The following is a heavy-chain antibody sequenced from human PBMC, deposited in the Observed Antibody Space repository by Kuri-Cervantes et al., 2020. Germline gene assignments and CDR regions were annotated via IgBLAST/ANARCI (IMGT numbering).Heavy chain of an antibody. CDR1: GFRFDDYA. CDR3: ARECDPYYYYGMDV. J-gene: IGHJ6*02. V-gene: IGHV3-9*01. CDR2: INWNSGNRNSGNI. Sequence: SLKISCAASGFRFDDYAMNWVRQAPGKGLEWVSHINWNSGNRNSGNIDYADSVKGRFTISRDNSKNTLYLQMNSLRAEDTAVYYCARECDPYYYYGMDVWGQGTTVTVSS. D-gene: IGHD2-21*01.